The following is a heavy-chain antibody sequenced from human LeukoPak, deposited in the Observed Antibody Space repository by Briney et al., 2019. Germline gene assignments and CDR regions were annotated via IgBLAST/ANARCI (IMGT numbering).Heavy chain of an antibody. CDR2: IRYDGSNT. J-gene: IGHJ4*02. Sequence: PGGSLRLSCAASGFTFSSYGMHWVRQAPGKGLEWVAFIRYDGSNTYYADPVKGRFTISRDNSKNTLYLQMNSLRVEDTSVYYCAQGDCSGGSCPGPLKWGQGTLVTVSS. CDR1: GFTFSSYG. V-gene: IGHV3-30*02. CDR3: AQGDCSGGSCPGPLK. D-gene: IGHD2-15*01.